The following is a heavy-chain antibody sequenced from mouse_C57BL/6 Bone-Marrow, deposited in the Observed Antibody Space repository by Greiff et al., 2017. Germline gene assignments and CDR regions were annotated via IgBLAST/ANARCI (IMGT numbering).Heavy chain of an antibody. V-gene: IGHV1-39*01. CDR2: INPNNGTP. Sequence: EVQLQQSGPELVKPGASVKISCKASGYSFTDYSMNWVQQSNGKSLEWIGVINPNNGTPSYNQTFKVKATFTVDQSSSTAYIQLNSLTSEDSAFYYCARGYDYDYAMDYWGQGTSVTASS. CDR3: ARGYDYDYAMDY. J-gene: IGHJ4*01. D-gene: IGHD2-4*01. CDR1: GYSFTDYS.